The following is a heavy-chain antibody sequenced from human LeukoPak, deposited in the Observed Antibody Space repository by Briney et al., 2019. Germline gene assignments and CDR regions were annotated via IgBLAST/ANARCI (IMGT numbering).Heavy chain of an antibody. V-gene: IGHV1-18*01. CDR2: ISAYNGNT. D-gene: IGHD3-22*01. J-gene: IGHJ4*02. CDR3: ARDQPVNYYDSSGYYSEGDY. CDR1: GYTFTSYG. Sequence: GASVKVSCKASGYTFTSYGISRVRQAPGQGLEWMGWISAYNGNTNYAQKLQGRVTMTTDTSTSTAYMELRSLRSDDTAVYYCARDQPVNYYDSSGYYSEGDYWGQGTLVTVSS.